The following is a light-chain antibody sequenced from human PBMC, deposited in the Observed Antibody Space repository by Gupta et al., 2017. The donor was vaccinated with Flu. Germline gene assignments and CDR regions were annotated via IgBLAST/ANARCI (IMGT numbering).Light chain of an antibody. V-gene: IGKV1-9*01. J-gene: IGKJ5*01. Sequence: DIQLPQSPSFLSASVGDRVTITCRTSQAISSYLAWYQQKPGKAPKLPIYASSTLQTGVPSRFSGSGSGTEFTLTISSLQAEDFATEYCQQLSSYPPITFGQGTRLGIK. CDR2: ASS. CDR1: QAISSY. CDR3: QQLSSYPPIT.